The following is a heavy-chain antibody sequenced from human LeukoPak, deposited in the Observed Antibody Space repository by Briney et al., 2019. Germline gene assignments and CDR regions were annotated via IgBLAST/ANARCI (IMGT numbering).Heavy chain of an antibody. V-gene: IGHV3-23*01. Sequence: GGSLRLSCAASGFTFGNFAMNWVRQAPGKGLEWVSGISGSGVNTYYADSVKGRITISRDNSKNTLYLQMNSLRAEDTAIYYCAKSSGASTYYFDYWGQGILVTVS. D-gene: IGHD2-15*01. CDR1: GFTFGNFA. J-gene: IGHJ4*02. CDR3: AKSSGASTYYFDY. CDR2: ISGSGVNT.